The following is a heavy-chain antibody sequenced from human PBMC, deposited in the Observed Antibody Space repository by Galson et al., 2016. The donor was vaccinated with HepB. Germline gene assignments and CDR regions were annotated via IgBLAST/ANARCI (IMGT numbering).Heavy chain of an antibody. CDR3: ARLGANPSCLGGSCYRWFDS. V-gene: IGHV3-53*05. D-gene: IGHD2-15*01. Sequence: SLRLSCAASGFRFSHYAMHWVRQAPGKGLEWVSVLYRGGYTNYADSVKGRFTISRDNSKNTLYLQMNSLRADDTAVYYCARLGANPSCLGGSCYRWFDSWGQGIMVTVSS. CDR2: LYRGGYT. CDR1: GFRFSHYA. J-gene: IGHJ5*01.